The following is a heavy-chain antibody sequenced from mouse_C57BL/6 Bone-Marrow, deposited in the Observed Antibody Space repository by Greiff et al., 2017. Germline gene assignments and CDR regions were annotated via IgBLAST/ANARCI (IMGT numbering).Heavy chain of an antibody. Sequence: EVQRVESGPGLVKPSQSLSLTCSVTGYSITSGYYWNWIRQFPGNKLEWMGYISNDGSNNYNPPLKNRISITRDTSKNQFFLKLNSVTTEDTATYYCATVYYGYDAGFAYWGQGTLVTVSA. CDR2: ISNDGSN. CDR1: GYSITSGYY. D-gene: IGHD2-2*01. V-gene: IGHV3-6*01. CDR3: ATVYYGYDAGFAY. J-gene: IGHJ3*01.